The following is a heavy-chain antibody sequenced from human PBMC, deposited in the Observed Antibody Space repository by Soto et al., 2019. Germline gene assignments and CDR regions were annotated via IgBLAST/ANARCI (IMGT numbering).Heavy chain of an antibody. V-gene: IGHV3-30-3*01. CDR1: GFTYSTYT. CDR3: ARDSIFSTYYDFWSGYQNYYYGMDV. Sequence: PGGSLRLSCAASGFTYSTYTMHWVRQAPGKGLEWVAVISYDGNNKFYADSVKGRFTISRDSTKNTLYLQMNSLRAEDTAVFYCARDSIFSTYYDFWSGYQNYYYGMDVWGQGTTVTVSS. CDR2: ISYDGNNK. J-gene: IGHJ6*02. D-gene: IGHD3-3*01.